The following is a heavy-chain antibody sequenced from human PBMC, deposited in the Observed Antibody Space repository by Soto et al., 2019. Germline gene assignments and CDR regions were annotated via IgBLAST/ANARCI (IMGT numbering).Heavy chain of an antibody. J-gene: IGHJ5*02. D-gene: IGHD2-15*01. V-gene: IGHV1-3*01. CDR2: INAGNGNT. CDR1: GYTFTSYA. CDR3: AREDCSGGSCYYRPGWFDP. Sequence: ASVKVSCKVSGYTFTSYAMHWVRQAPGQRLEWMGWINAGNGNTKYSQKFQGRVTITRDTSASTAYMELSSLRSEDTAVYYCAREDCSGGSCYYRPGWFDPWGQGTLDTVSS.